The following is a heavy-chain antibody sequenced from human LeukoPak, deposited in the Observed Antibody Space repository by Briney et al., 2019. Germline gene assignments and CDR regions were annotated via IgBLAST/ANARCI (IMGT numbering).Heavy chain of an antibody. J-gene: IGHJ5*02. Sequence: ASVKVSCKASGYSFTADGYYIHWVRQAPGQGLEWMGWINPNTGGTEYAQKFQGRVTMTRDTSISTAYMDLNRLRSDDTAVYYCTRGRAATGIFWFDPWGQGTLVTVSS. CDR3: TRGRAATGIFWFDP. CDR2: INPNTGGT. CDR1: GYSFTADGYY. D-gene: IGHD6-13*01. V-gene: IGHV1-2*02.